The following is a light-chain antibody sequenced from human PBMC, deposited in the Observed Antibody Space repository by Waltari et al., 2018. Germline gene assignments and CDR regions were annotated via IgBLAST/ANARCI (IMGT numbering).Light chain of an antibody. CDR1: SSDVGGYNY. V-gene: IGLV2-14*01. J-gene: IGLJ3*02. CDR3: SSYTSNNIWV. CDR2: DVS. Sequence: QSALTQPASVSGSPGQSITISCTGTSSDVGGYNYVSWYQQHPGKAPKFMIYDVSQRPSGVFNRVSGSKSGNTASLIIAGLQAEDEADYYCSSYTSNNIWVFGGGTKLTVL.